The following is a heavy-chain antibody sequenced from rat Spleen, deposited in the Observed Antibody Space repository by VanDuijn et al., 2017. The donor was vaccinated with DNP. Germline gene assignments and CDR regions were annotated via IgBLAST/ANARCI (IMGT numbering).Heavy chain of an antibody. CDR2: MWSNGGT. CDR1: GLSLTNNN. D-gene: IGHD4-1*01. Sequence: QVQLKESGPGLVQPSQTLSLTCTVSGLSLTNNNVSWIRQPPGKGLEWMGVMWSNGGTDYSSAIKSRLSISRDTSKSQVFLKMNSLQTEDTAMYFCARTGLAWWYFDFWGPGTMVTVSS. V-gene: IGHV2-47*01. J-gene: IGHJ1*01. CDR3: ARTGLAWWYFDF.